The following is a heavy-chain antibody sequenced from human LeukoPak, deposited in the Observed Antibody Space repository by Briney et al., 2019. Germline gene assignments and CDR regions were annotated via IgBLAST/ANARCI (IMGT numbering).Heavy chain of an antibody. CDR2: IYYSGST. Sequence: SETLSLTCTVSGGSISSYYWSWIRQPPGKRLEWIGYIYYSGSTNYNPSLKSRVTISVDTSKNQFSLKLSSVTAADTAVYYCARGPHYYDSSGYYYWWFDPWGQGTLVTVSS. J-gene: IGHJ5*02. CDR1: GGSISSYY. CDR3: ARGPHYYDSSGYYYWWFDP. D-gene: IGHD3-22*01. V-gene: IGHV4-59*01.